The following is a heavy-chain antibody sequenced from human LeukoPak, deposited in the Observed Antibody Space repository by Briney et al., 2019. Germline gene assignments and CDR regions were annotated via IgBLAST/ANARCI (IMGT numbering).Heavy chain of an antibody. Sequence: PSETLSLTCTVSGGSISSSSYDWGWIRQPPGKGLEWIGSIYYSGSTYYNPSLKSRITISVDTSKNQFSLKLSSVTAAGTAVYYCARPSDYYDSSGYHIFDYWGQGTLVTVSS. D-gene: IGHD3-22*01. CDR1: GGSISSSSYD. CDR3: ARPSDYYDSSGYHIFDY. V-gene: IGHV4-39*01. J-gene: IGHJ4*02. CDR2: IYYSGST.